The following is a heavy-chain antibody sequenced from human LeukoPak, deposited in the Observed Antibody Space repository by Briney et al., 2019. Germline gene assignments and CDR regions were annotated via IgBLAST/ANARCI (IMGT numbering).Heavy chain of an antibody. J-gene: IGHJ3*02. CDR2: IYTSGST. CDR1: GVSISIYY. Sequence: SETLSLTCTVSGVSISIYYWSWIRQPAGKGLEWIGRIYTSGSTNYNPSLNSRVTISVDTSKNQFSLKLSSVAAADTAVYYCARRGGSVVVPAAFTFDIWGQGTVVTVSS. CDR3: ARRGGSVVVPAAFTFDI. V-gene: IGHV4-4*07. D-gene: IGHD2-2*01.